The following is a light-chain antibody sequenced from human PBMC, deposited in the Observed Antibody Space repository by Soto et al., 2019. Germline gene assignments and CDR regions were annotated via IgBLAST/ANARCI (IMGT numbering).Light chain of an antibody. CDR2: DAS. Sequence: QMTQYPSTLSAPVGDRVTITCRARQSISSWLSWYQQKPGKAPKLLIYDASSLESGVPSRFSGSGSGTEFTLTISSLQPDDFATYYCQKYNSYSWTFGQGTKVDI. V-gene: IGKV1-5*01. CDR3: QKYNSYSWT. CDR1: QSISSW. J-gene: IGKJ1*01.